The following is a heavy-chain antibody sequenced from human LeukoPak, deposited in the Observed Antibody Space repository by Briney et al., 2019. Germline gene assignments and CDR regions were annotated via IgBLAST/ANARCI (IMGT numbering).Heavy chain of an antibody. CDR1: GGSISSGDYS. CDR2: IYYSGST. Sequence: PSETLSLTCTVSGGSISSGDYSWSWIRPPPGQGLEWIGYIYYSGSTYYNPSLKSRVTISVDTSQKQFSLKLNSVTAADTAVYYCARAKSQRGYTYGPHTYFDYWGQGTLVTVSS. CDR3: ARAKSQRGYTYGPHTYFDY. V-gene: IGHV4-30-4*01. D-gene: IGHD5-18*01. J-gene: IGHJ4*01.